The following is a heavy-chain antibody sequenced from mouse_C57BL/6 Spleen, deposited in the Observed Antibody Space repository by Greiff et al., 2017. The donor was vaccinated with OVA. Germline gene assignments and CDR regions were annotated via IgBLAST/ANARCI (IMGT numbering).Heavy chain of an antibody. Sequence: VQLQQPGAELVKPGASVKMYCKASGYTFPSYWITWVKQRPGQGLEWIGDIYPGSGSTNYNEKFKSKATLTVDTSSSTAYRQLSSLTSEDSAVYYCARVGYYGSSAYFDYWGQGTTLTVSS. J-gene: IGHJ2*01. CDR3: ARVGYYGSSAYFDY. D-gene: IGHD1-1*01. CDR1: GYTFPSYW. CDR2: IYPGSGST. V-gene: IGHV1-55*01.